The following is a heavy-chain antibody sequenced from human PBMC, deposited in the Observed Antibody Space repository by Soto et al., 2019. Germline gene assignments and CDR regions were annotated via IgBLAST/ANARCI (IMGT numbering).Heavy chain of an antibody. CDR1: GGSFGSSAYY. CDR2: INYSGTT. J-gene: IGHJ5*02. CDR3: SRRAPEGFDP. Sequence: SETLSLTCAVSGGSFGSSAYYWGWIRQAPGKGLEWIGSINYSGTTYYNPSLKSRVTISVDTSKNHFSLKLSSVTAAGTALYYCSRRAPEGFDPWGQGTLVTVSS. V-gene: IGHV4-39*02.